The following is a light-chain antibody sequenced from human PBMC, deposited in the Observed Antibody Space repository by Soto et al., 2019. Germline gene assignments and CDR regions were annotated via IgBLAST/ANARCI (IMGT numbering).Light chain of an antibody. J-gene: IGLJ1*01. CDR2: EVS. V-gene: IGLV2-8*01. Sequence: QYALTQPPSASGSPGQSVTISCTGTSSDVGGYNYVSWYQQHPGKAPKLMIYEVSKRPSGVPDRFSGSKSGNTASLTVSGLQAEDEADYYCSSYAGSNNSYVFGTGTKVTVL. CDR3: SSYAGSNNSYV. CDR1: SSDVGGYNY.